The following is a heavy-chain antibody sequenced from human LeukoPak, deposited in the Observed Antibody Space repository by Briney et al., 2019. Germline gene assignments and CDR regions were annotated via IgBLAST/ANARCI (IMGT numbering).Heavy chain of an antibody. Sequence: GGSLRLSCAASGFTFSDYNMNWVRQAPGKGLKWVSSISSSATYIYYADSVKGRFTISRDNAKTLLSLQMNSLRAEDTAVYYCARILVVPAANYYYSYGMDVWGQGTTVTVSS. CDR1: GFTFSDYN. CDR3: ARILVVPAANYYYSYGMDV. D-gene: IGHD2-2*01. J-gene: IGHJ6*02. CDR2: ISSSATYI. V-gene: IGHV3-21*06.